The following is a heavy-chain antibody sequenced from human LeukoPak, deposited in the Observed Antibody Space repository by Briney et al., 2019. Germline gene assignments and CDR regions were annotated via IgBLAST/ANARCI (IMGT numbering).Heavy chain of an antibody. CDR1: GFTFSSYA. D-gene: IGHD6-19*01. J-gene: IGHJ4*02. CDR3: AKNQGQWLVPVDY. V-gene: IGHV3-23*01. Sequence: GGSLRLSCAAAGFTFSSYAMSWVRQAPGKGLEWVSSMSGSGGSTYYADSVKGRFTISRDNSKNTLYLQMNNLRAEDTALYYCAKNQGQWLVPVDYWGQGTLVTVSS. CDR2: MSGSGGST.